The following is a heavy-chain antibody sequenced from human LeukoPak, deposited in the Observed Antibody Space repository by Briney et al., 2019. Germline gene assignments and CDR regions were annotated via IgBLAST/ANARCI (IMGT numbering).Heavy chain of an antibody. J-gene: IGHJ6*02. V-gene: IGHV5-51*01. CDR1: GYSFTSYW. Sequence: GESLKISCKGSGYSFTSYWIGWVRQMPGKGLEWMGIIYPGDSDTRYSPSFQGQVTISADKSISTAYLQWSSLKASDTAMYYCARLGCSSASCPYGMDVWGQGTTVTVSS. D-gene: IGHD2-2*01. CDR3: ARLGCSSASCPYGMDV. CDR2: IYPGDSDT.